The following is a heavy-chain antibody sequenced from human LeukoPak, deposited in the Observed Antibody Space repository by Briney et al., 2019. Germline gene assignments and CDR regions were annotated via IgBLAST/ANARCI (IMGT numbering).Heavy chain of an antibody. D-gene: IGHD1-26*01. J-gene: IGHJ3*02. Sequence: PSETLSLTCTVSGGSVSSSGYYWGWIRQPPGKGLGWIGSIYYSGSTYYNPSLKSRVTISVDTSKNQLSLKLSSVTAADTAVYYSAIVGELPDAFDIWGQGTMVTVSS. CDR2: IYYSGST. CDR1: GGSVSSSGYY. CDR3: AIVGELPDAFDI. V-gene: IGHV4-39*07.